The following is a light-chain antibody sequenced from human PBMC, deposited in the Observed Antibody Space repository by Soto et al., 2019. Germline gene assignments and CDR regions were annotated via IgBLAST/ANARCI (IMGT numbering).Light chain of an antibody. J-gene: IGLJ3*02. CDR3: VLYMGSGTWV. Sequence: QAVVTQEPSFSVSPGRTVTLTCGLSSGSVSTSYYPSWYQQTPGQAPRTLIYNTNTRSSGVPDRFSGSILGNKAALTITGAQADAESDYFSVLYMGSGTWVFGGGTKLTVL. CDR1: SGSVSTSYY. V-gene: IGLV8-61*01. CDR2: NTN.